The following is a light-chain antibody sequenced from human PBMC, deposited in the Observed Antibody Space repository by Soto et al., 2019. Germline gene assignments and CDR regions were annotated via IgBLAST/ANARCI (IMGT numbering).Light chain of an antibody. V-gene: IGKV3-15*01. CDR3: QQYSNWPRT. Sequence: DIVLTQSLATLSVSPGERATLSCRASQTVSNSYLAWYQQKPGQAPRLLIYGASTRAAGIPPRFSGGGSGTEFTLTISSLQSEDFAVYYCQQYSNWPRTFGRGTKVEIK. J-gene: IGKJ1*01. CDR2: GAS. CDR1: QTVSNSY.